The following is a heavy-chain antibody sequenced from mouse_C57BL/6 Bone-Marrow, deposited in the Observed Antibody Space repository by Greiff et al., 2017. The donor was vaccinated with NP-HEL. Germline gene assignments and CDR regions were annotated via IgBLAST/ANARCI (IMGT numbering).Heavy chain of an antibody. CDR1: GYTFTSYW. Sequence: QVQLQQPGAELVRPGSSVKLSCKASGYTFTSYWMDWVKQRPGQGLEWIGNIYPSDSETHYNQKFKDKATLTVDKSSSTAYMQLSSLTSEDSAVYYWAIDSSGYPYYAMDYWGQGTSVTVSS. CDR3: AIDSSGYPYYAMDY. D-gene: IGHD3-2*02. J-gene: IGHJ4*01. V-gene: IGHV1-61*01. CDR2: IYPSDSET.